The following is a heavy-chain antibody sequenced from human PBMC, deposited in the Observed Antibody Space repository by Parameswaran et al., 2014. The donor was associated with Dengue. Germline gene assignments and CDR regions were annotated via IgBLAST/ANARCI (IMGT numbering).Heavy chain of an antibody. D-gene: IGHD3-10*01. Sequence: WVRQAPGQGLEWMGIINPSGGSTSYAQKFQGRVTMTRDTSISTGYMELSSLRSDDTAVYYCARGNYIDAGGSGYYGGMDVWGQGTTVTVSS. CDR2: INPSGGST. J-gene: IGHJ6*02. V-gene: IGHV1-46*01. CDR3: ARGNYIDAGGSGYYGGMDV.